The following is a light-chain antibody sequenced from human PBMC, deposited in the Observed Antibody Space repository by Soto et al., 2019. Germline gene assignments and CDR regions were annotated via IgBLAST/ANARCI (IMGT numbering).Light chain of an antibody. J-gene: IGLJ1*01. V-gene: IGLV2-8*01. CDR2: EVS. CDR3: SSYAGSNMGV. CDR1: SSDVGGYNY. Sequence: QSVLTQPPSASGAPGQSVTIACTGTSSDVGGYNYVSWYQQHPGKAPKLMIYEVSKRPSGVPDRFSGSKSGNTASLTVSGLQAEDEADNYCSSYAGSNMGVFGTGTKVTVL.